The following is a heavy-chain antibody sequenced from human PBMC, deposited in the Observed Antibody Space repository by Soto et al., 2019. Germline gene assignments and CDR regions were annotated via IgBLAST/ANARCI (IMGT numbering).Heavy chain of an antibody. CDR3: ARKEAAVTIDY. Sequence: SETLSLTCTVSGGSISSSSYYWGWIRQPPGKGLEWIGSIYYSGSTYYNPSLKSRVTISVDTSKNQFSLKLSSVTAADTAVYYCARKEAAVTIDYWGQGTLVTVSS. CDR2: IYYSGST. D-gene: IGHD4-17*01. J-gene: IGHJ4*02. V-gene: IGHV4-39*01. CDR1: GGSISSSSYY.